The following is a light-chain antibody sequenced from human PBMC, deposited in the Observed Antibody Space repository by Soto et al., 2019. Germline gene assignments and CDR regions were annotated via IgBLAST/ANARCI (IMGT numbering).Light chain of an antibody. Sequence: EIVLTQSPGTLSLSPGERATLSCRASQSVSSSNLAWFQQKPGQAPRLLVYGASSRATGIPDRFSGSGSGTDFTLAISRLEPEDFVVYYCHQSGNSPFTFGQGTKLEIK. J-gene: IGKJ2*01. CDR3: HQSGNSPFT. V-gene: IGKV3-20*01. CDR1: QSVSSSN. CDR2: GAS.